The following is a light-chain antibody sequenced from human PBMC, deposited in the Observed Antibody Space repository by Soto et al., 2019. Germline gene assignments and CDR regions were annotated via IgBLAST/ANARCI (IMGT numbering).Light chain of an antibody. CDR3: QQSFSTPT. CDR1: QSISNY. CDR2: AAS. J-gene: IGKJ1*01. Sequence: DIQMTQSPSSLSASVVDRVVITFRASQSISNYLNWYQQKPGKAPKVLIYAASSSQSGVPSRFSGSGSGTDFTLIISSLQPEDFATYYCQQSFSTPTFGRGTKVDIK. V-gene: IGKV1-39*01.